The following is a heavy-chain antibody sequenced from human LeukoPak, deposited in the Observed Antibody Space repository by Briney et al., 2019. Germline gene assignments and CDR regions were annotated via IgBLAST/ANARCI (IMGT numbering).Heavy chain of an antibody. D-gene: IGHD5-12*01. J-gene: IGHJ4*02. Sequence: GGSLRLSCAASGFTFSNAWMSWVRQAPGKGLEWVGRIKSKTDGGTTDYAAPVKGRFTISRDDSKNTLYLQMNSLKTEDTAVYYCTTEDNGYDYGDYWGQGTLVTVSS. CDR1: GFTFSNAW. V-gene: IGHV3-15*01. CDR3: TTEDNGYDYGDY. CDR2: IKSKTDGGTT.